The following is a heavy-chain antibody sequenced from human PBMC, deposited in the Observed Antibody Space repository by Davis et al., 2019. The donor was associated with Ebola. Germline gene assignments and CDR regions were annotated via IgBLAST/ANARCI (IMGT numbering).Heavy chain of an antibody. D-gene: IGHD3-10*01. Sequence: PSETLSLTCTVSGGSISSYYWSWIRQPPGKGLEWIGYIYYSGSTYYNPSLKSRVTISVDTSKNQFSLKLSSVTAADTAVYYCSGSGSPPEPWGQGTLVTVSS. CDR3: SGSGSPPEP. CDR1: GGSISSYY. J-gene: IGHJ5*02. V-gene: IGHV4-59*04. CDR2: IYYSGST.